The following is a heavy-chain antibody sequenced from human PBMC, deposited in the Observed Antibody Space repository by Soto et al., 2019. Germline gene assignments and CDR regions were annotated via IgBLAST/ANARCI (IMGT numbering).Heavy chain of an antibody. CDR2: ISSSSSTI. Sequence: GGSLRLSCAASGFTFSSYSMNWVRQAPGKGLEWVSYISSSSSTIYYADSVKGRFTISRDNAKNSLYLQMNSLRDEDTAVYYCATSAADYYYYGMDVWGQGTTVTVSS. CDR3: ATSAADYYYYGMDV. V-gene: IGHV3-48*02. D-gene: IGHD2-15*01. J-gene: IGHJ6*02. CDR1: GFTFSSYS.